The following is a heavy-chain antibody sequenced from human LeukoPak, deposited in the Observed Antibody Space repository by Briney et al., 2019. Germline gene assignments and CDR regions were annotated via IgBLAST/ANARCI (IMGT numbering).Heavy chain of an antibody. Sequence: PSETLSLTCGVSGDSISSDGHSWSWIRQPPGKGLEWIGSIYYSGSTYYNPSLKSRVTISVDTSKNQFSLKLSSVTAADTAVYYCAGISGWPNFDYWGQGTLVTVSS. D-gene: IGHD6-19*01. CDR2: IYYSGST. CDR3: AGISGWPNFDY. J-gene: IGHJ4*02. V-gene: IGHV4-30-2*03. CDR1: GDSISSDGHS.